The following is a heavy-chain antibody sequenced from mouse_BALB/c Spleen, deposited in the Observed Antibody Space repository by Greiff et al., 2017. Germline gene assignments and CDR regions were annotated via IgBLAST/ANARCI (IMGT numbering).Heavy chain of an antibody. Sequence: EVKLMESGAELVKPGASVKLSCTASGFNIKDTYMHWVKQRPEQGLEWIGRIDPANGNTKYDPKFQGKATITADTSSNTAYLQLSSLTSEDTAVYYCARVKLDYAMDYWGQGTSVTVSS. CDR3: ARVKLDYAMDY. V-gene: IGHV14-3*02. CDR1: GFNIKDTY. J-gene: IGHJ4*01. CDR2: IDPANGNT.